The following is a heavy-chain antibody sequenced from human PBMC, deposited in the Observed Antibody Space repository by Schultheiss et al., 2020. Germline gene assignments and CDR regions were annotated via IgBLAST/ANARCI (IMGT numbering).Heavy chain of an antibody. V-gene: IGHV3-49*04. J-gene: IGHJ4*02. CDR1: GFILTNAW. D-gene: IGHD4-11*01. CDR2: IRSKAYGGTT. CDR3: TRDSNYFLFDY. Sequence: GESLKISCAASGFILTNAWMHWVRQAPGKGLEWVGFIRSKAYGGTTEYAASVKGRFTISRDDSKSIAYLQMNSLKTEDTAVYYCTRDSNYFLFDYWGQGTLVTVSS.